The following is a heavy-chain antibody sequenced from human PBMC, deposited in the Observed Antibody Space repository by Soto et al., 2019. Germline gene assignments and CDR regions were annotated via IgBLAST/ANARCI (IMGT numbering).Heavy chain of an antibody. D-gene: IGHD6-19*01. CDR1: GCTFSSYA. CDR2: ISGSGGST. CDR3: PKSGSRYSSGWYFDY. J-gene: IGHJ4*02. Sequence: PGGSLRLSCAASGCTFSSYAMSWVRQAPGKGLEWVSAISGSGGSTYYADSVKGRFTISRDNSKNTLYLQMNSLRAEDTAVYYCPKSGSRYSSGWYFDYWGQGTLVTVSS. V-gene: IGHV3-23*01.